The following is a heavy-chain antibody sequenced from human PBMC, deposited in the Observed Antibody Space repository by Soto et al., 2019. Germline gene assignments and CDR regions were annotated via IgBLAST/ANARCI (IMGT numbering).Heavy chain of an antibody. CDR3: ARDGGSYYFDY. V-gene: IGHV3-30-3*01. Sequence: QVQLVESGGGVVQPGRSLRLSCAASGFTFSSYAMHWVRQAPGKGLEWVAVISYDGSNKYYADSVKGRFTISRDNSKNTLYLQMNSLRAEDTAVYYCARDGGSYYFDYRGQGTLVTVSS. D-gene: IGHD1-26*01. CDR2: ISYDGSNK. J-gene: IGHJ4*02. CDR1: GFTFSSYA.